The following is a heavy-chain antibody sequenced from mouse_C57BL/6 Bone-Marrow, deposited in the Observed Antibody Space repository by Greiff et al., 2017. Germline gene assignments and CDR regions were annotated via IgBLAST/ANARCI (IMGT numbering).Heavy chain of an antibody. D-gene: IGHD2-14*01. Sequence: VQLQESGAELMKPGASVKISCTATGYTFSSYWIEWVKQRPGHGLEWIGEILPGSGSTNYNEKFKGKATFTADTSANTAYMQLSSLTSEDSAVYYGARPQVRRAMDYWGQGTSVTVSS. V-gene: IGHV1-9*01. J-gene: IGHJ4*01. CDR3: ARPQVRRAMDY. CDR1: GYTFSSYW. CDR2: ILPGSGST.